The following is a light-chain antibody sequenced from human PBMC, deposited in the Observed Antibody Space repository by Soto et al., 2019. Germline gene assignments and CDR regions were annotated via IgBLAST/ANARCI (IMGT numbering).Light chain of an antibody. CDR3: QSYDTGLSGFYV. CDR1: SSNIGAGYD. V-gene: IGLV1-40*01. J-gene: IGLJ1*01. CDR2: GNS. Sequence: QSVLTQPPSVSGAPGQRVTISCTGSSSNIGAGYDVHWYQQVPGTAPKLLIYGNSNRPSGVPDRFSGSKSGTSASLAITGLQAEDEADYYCQSYDTGLSGFYVFGTGTKLTVL.